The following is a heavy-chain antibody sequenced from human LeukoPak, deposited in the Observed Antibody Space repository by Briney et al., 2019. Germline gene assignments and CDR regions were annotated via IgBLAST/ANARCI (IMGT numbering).Heavy chain of an antibody. CDR3: ARGIAAFDY. CDR2: ISYDGSNK. V-gene: IGHV3-30-3*01. Sequence: PGRSLRLSCAASGFTFSSYAMHCVRHAPGKGLEWVAVISYDGSNKYYADSVRGRFTISRDNSKNTLYLQMNSLGAEDTAVYYCARGIAAFDYWGQGTLVTVSS. CDR1: GFTFSSYA. D-gene: IGHD6-6*01. J-gene: IGHJ4*02.